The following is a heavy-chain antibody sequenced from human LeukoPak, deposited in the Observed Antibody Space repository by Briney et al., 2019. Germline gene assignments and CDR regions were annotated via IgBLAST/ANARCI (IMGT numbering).Heavy chain of an antibody. CDR1: GFIVSSNY. CDR3: ARGRGYSNSWYADYYFDS. J-gene: IGHJ4*02. CDR2: FYSGGRI. Sequence: GGSLRLSCAASGFIVSSNYMTWVRQAPGEGLQWVSVFYSGGRIYYADSVQGRFTISRDNSKNTLYLQMNSLTAEDTAVYYCARGRGYSNSWYADYYFDSWGQGTLVTVSS. D-gene: IGHD6-13*01. V-gene: IGHV3-66*02.